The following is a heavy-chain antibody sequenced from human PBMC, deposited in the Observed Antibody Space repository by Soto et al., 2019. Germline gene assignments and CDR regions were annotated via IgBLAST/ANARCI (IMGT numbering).Heavy chain of an antibody. CDR1: GFTFSSYA. CDR2: ISGSGGST. V-gene: IGHV3-23*01. J-gene: IGHJ6*03. D-gene: IGHD1-7*01. CDR3: AKNWNYFVDYYYYMDV. Sequence: GGSLRLSCAASGFTFSSYAMSWVRQAPGKGLEWVSAISGSGGSTYYADSVKGRFTISRDNSKNTLYLQMNSLRAEDTAVYYCAKNWNYFVDYYYYMDVWGKGTTVTVSS.